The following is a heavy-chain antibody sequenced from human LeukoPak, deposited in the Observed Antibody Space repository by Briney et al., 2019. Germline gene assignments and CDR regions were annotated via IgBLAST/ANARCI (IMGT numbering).Heavy chain of an antibody. D-gene: IGHD6-13*01. CDR3: ARIGSSSWYGGFDP. V-gene: IGHV1-18*01. CDR2: ISAYNGNT. CDR1: GYTFTSYG. Sequence: ASVKVSCKASGYTFTSYGISWVRQAPGQGLEWMGWISAYNGNTNYAQKLQGRVTMTTDTSTSTAYTELRSLRSDDTAVYYCARIGSSSWYGGFDPWGQGTLVTVSS. J-gene: IGHJ5*02.